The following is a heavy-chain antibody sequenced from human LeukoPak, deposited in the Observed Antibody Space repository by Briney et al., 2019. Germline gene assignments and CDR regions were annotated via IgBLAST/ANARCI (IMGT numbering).Heavy chain of an antibody. V-gene: IGHV3-21*01. CDR2: ISSSSSYI. CDR3: ARVYGGNRGYFDY. Sequence: PGGSLRLSCAASGFTFSSYSMNWVRQAPGKGLEWVSSISSSSSYIYYADSVKGRFTISRDNAKNSLYLQMNSLRAEDTAVYCCARVYGGNRGYFDYWGQGTLVTVSS. D-gene: IGHD4-23*01. CDR1: GFTFSSYS. J-gene: IGHJ4*02.